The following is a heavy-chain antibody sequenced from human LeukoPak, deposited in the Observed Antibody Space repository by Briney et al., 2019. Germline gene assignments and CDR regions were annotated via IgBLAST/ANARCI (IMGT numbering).Heavy chain of an antibody. CDR1: GYSFSTYW. CDR2: IYPGDSDA. J-gene: IGHJ3*02. CDR3: ARPLRLTTMTSGAFDI. D-gene: IGHD4-17*01. Sequence: GESLKISCKASGYSFSTYWIGWVRQMPGKGLEWMGLIYPGDSDARYSPSFEGQVTISVDKSIRTAYLQWSSLKASDTAIYYCARPLRLTTMTSGAFDIWGRGTVVSVSS. V-gene: IGHV5-51*01.